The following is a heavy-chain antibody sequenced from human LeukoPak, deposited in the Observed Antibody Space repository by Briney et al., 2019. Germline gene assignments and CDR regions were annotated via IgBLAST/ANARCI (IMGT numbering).Heavy chain of an antibody. Sequence: GGSLRLSCAASQFTFSIYWMSWVRQAPGKGLEWVANIKQDGSEKYYVDSVKGRFTVSRDNAKNSLFLQMNSLRAEDTAVYYCAKDRLIAAAGGYYFDYWGQGTLVTVSS. CDR3: AKDRLIAAAGGYYFDY. J-gene: IGHJ4*02. D-gene: IGHD6-13*01. V-gene: IGHV3-7*01. CDR2: IKQDGSEK. CDR1: QFTFSIYW.